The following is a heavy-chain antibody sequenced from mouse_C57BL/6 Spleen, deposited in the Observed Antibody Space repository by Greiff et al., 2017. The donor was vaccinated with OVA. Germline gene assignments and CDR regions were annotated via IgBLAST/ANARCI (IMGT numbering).Heavy chain of an antibody. CDR3: AREIGYGVGRYFDV. CDR1: GYTFTSYG. Sequence: VQGVESGAELARPGASVKLSCKASGYTFTSYGISWVKQRTGQGLEWIGEIYPRSGNTYYNEKFKGKATLTADKSSSTAYMELRSLTSEDSAVYFGAREIGYGVGRYFDVWGTGTTVTVSS. V-gene: IGHV1-81*01. D-gene: IGHD2-14*01. J-gene: IGHJ1*03. CDR2: IYPRSGNT.